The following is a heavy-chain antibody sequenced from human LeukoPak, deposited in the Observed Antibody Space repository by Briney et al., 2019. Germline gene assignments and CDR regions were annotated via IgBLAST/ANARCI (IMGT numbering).Heavy chain of an antibody. CDR1: GFTFSSYE. CDR3: ARSMITFGGAIVPFDY. D-gene: IGHD3-16*02. Sequence: GGSLRLSCAASGFTFSSYEMNWVRQAPGKGLEWVSYISSSGSTIYYADSVKGRFTISRDNAKNSLYLQMNSLRAEDTAVYYCARSMITFGGAIVPFDYWGQGTLVTVSS. J-gene: IGHJ4*02. V-gene: IGHV3-48*03. CDR2: ISSSGSTI.